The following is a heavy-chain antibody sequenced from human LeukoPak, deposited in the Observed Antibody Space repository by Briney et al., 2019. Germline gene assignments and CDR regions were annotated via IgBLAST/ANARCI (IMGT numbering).Heavy chain of an antibody. V-gene: IGHV4-39*01. CDR2: IYYSGST. D-gene: IGHD3-10*01. CDR1: GGSISSSSYY. Sequence: SETLSLTCTVSGGSISSSSYYWGWIRQPPGKGLEWIGSIYYSGSTYYNPSLKSRVTISVDTSKNQFSLKLSSVTAADTAVYYCASQTMVRGVIKYWGQGTLVTVSS. J-gene: IGHJ4*02. CDR3: ASQTMVRGVIKY.